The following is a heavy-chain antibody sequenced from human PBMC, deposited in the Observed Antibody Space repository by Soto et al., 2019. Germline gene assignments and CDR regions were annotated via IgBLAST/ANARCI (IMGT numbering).Heavy chain of an antibody. CDR2: IWYDGSNK. V-gene: IGHV3-33*01. D-gene: IGHD6-19*01. CDR1: GFTFSSYG. CDR3: PRDFFARGWYGDYYYYYGMDA. Sequence: QVQLVESGGGVVQPGRSLRLACAASGFTFSSYGMHWVRQAPGKGLEWVAVIWYDGSNKYYADSVKGRFTISRDNSKNMLYLQVNSQRAEDTAVYYCPRDFFARGWYGDYYYYYGMDAWGQGTMVTVSS. J-gene: IGHJ6*02.